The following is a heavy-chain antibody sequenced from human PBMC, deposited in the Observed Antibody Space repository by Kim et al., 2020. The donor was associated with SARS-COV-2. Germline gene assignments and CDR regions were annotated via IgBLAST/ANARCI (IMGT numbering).Heavy chain of an antibody. CDR3: ARVGTLGADLGVFGI. D-gene: IGHD3-16*01. V-gene: IGHV4-31*02. Sequence: PSLKSRVTISVDTSKNQFSLKLSSVTAADTAVYYCARVGTLGADLGVFGIWGQGTMVTVSS. J-gene: IGHJ3*02.